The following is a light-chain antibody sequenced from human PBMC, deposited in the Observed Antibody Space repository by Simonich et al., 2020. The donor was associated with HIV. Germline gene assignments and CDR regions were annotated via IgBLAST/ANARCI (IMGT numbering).Light chain of an antibody. J-gene: IGKJ1*01. V-gene: IGKV4-1*01. CDR3: QQYYRTPPT. CDR1: QSVLYSSNNKNY. Sequence: DIVMTQSPDSLAVSLGERATINCKSSQSVLYSSNNKNYLAWYQQKIGQPPKLLIYWASTRESGVPDRFSGSGSGTDFTLTISSLQAEDVAVYYCQQYYRTPPTFGQGTKVEIK. CDR2: WAS.